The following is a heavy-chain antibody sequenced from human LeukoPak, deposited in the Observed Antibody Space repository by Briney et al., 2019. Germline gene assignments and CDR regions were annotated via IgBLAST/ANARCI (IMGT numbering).Heavy chain of an antibody. D-gene: IGHD1-26*01. V-gene: IGHV3-30-3*01. CDR3: ARGHSGSYWLIDY. CDR2: ISDDGSSK. J-gene: IGHJ4*02. Sequence: GGSLRLSCADSGFTFRNHAIHWVRQAPGKGLEWVAVISDDGSSKYYADSVKGRFIISRDNSKNTLYLQMNSLRAEETAVYFCARGHSGSYWLIDYWGQGTLVIVSS. CDR1: GFTFRNHA.